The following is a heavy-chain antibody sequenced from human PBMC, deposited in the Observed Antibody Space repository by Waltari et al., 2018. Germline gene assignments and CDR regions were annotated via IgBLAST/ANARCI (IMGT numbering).Heavy chain of an antibody. V-gene: IGHV3-23*01. D-gene: IGHD6-6*01. CDR2: LTGGAEGA. CDR1: GFTFNNYA. Sequence: EVQLLESGGGLVQPGGSWRLSCAASGFTFNNYAMMWVRQAPGKGLEWIASLTGGAEGAYYADSVRVRFTISRDNAQNTLFLQMSGLRVDDSGTYYCARGRASGLVDWFDPWGRGTLVTVSS. J-gene: IGHJ5*02. CDR3: ARGRASGLVDWFDP.